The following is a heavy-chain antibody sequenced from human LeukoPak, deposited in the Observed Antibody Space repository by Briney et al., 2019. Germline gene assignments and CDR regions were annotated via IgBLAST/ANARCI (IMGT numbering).Heavy chain of an antibody. CDR1: GFTFSSYE. D-gene: IGHD2/OR15-2a*01. Sequence: GGSLRLSCAASGFTFSSYEMNWVRQAPGKGLEWVSYVSSSGSTIYYADSVKGRFTISRDNAKNSLYLQMNSLRAEDTAVYYCARGIVRFDYWGQGTLVTVSS. J-gene: IGHJ4*02. CDR2: VSSSGSTI. V-gene: IGHV3-48*03. CDR3: ARGIVRFDY.